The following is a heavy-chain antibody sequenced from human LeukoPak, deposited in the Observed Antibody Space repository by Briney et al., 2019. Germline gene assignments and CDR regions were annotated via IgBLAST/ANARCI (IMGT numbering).Heavy chain of an antibody. CDR1: GGSFSGYY. Sequence: SETLSLTCAVYGGSFSGYYWSWIRQPPGKGLEWIGSIYHSGSTYYNPSLKSRVTISVDTSKNQFSLKLSSVTAADTAVYYCARAAYSWGIAAEPLLDLWGRGTLVTVSS. V-gene: IGHV4-34*01. D-gene: IGHD6-13*01. CDR2: IYHSGST. CDR3: ARAAYSWGIAAEPLLDL. J-gene: IGHJ2*01.